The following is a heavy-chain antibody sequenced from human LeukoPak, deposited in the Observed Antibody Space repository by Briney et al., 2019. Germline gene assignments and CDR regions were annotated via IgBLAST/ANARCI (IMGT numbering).Heavy chain of an antibody. D-gene: IGHD6-19*01. CDR1: GFTVSGNY. CDR3: ASSLYSRGWSVNSGSFDI. J-gene: IGHJ3*02. V-gene: IGHV3-53*01. CDR2: IYSGGAT. Sequence: GSLRLSCAASGFTVSGNYISWVRQAPGKGLEWVSVIYSGGATYYADSVKGRFTISRDNSKNTLYLQMNSLRAEDTAVYYCASSLYSRGWSVNSGSFDIWGQGTMVTVSS.